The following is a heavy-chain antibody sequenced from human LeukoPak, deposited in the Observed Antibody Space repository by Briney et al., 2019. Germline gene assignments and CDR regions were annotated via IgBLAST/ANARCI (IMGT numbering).Heavy chain of an antibody. CDR1: GGSIASDNYF. CDR2: IFYRGTT. Sequence: SETLSLTCTVSGGSIASDNYFWSWIRQHPEKGLEWIGYIFYRGTTYYNPSLKIRVTISVDTSKNQFYLKLNSVIAADTAVYYCAREVNEPASADAFDIWGQGTMVTVSS. V-gene: IGHV4-31*03. D-gene: IGHD2-2*01. CDR3: AREVNEPASADAFDI. J-gene: IGHJ3*02.